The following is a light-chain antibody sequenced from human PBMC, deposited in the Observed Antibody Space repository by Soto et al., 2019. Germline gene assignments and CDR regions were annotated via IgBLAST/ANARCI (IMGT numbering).Light chain of an antibody. CDR2: SNN. V-gene: IGLV1-44*01. Sequence: QSVLTQPPSASGTPGQRVTISCSGSSSNIRGNTVNWYQQLPPTAPKLLIYSNNQRPSGVPDRFSGSKSGTSASLDISGLQSEDEADYYCAAWDDSLNGPLFGGGTKLTV. CDR3: AAWDDSLNGPL. J-gene: IGLJ3*02. CDR1: SSNIRGNT.